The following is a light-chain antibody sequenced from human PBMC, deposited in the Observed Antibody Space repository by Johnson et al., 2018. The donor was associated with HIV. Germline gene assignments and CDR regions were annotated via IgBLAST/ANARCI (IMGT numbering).Light chain of an antibody. CDR3: LLSYSDTRGV. J-gene: IGLJ7*01. V-gene: IGLV7-46*01. CDR2: DTS. Sequence: ELSQDPSLTVSLGGTITLTCGSTTGAVTSGHYPYWFQQKPGQAPRTLIYDTSNKHSWTPARFSGSLLGGKAALTLSGAQPEDEAEYYCLLSYSDTRGVFGGGTQLTVL. CDR1: TGAVTSGHY.